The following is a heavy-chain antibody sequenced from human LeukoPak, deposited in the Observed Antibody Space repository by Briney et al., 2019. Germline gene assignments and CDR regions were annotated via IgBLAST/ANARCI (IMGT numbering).Heavy chain of an antibody. Sequence: GESLKISCEGSGYIFSTYWIAWVRQIPGKGLEWMGIIYPGDSDTRYSPSFEGQVTISADKSISTAYLQWSSLKASDTAMYYCAKGHWADVFDIWGQGTMVTVSS. CDR1: GYIFSTYW. V-gene: IGHV5-51*01. CDR3: AKGHWADVFDI. CDR2: IYPGDSDT. J-gene: IGHJ3*02. D-gene: IGHD3-16*01.